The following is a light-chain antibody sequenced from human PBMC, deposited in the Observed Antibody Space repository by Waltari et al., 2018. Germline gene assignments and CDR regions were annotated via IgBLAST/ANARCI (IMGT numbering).Light chain of an antibody. V-gene: IGKV3-20*01. J-gene: IGKJ2*01. CDR3: QQYGTSPST. CDR2: IAS. CDR1: QSVYGSY. Sequence: EIVLTQSQGTLSLSPGERATLSCRASQSVYGSYLDWYQQKPGQAPRTLICIASNRATVIPDRFRCSGSGPDFSLTISRLEPEDFAVYYCQQYGTSPSTFGQGTKLEIK.